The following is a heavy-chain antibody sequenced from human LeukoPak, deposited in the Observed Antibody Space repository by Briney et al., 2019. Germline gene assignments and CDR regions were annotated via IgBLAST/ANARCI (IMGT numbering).Heavy chain of an antibody. CDR2: IYTSGST. CDR3: ATDYGGNSRDAFDI. V-gene: IGHV4-4*07. J-gene: IGHJ3*02. CDR1: GGSISSYY. Sequence: SETLSLTCTVSGGSISSYYWSWIRQPAGKGLEWIGRIYTSGSTNYNPSLKSRVTMSVDTSKNQFSLKLSSVTAADTAVYYCATDYGGNSRDAFDIWGQGKMVTVSS. D-gene: IGHD4-23*01.